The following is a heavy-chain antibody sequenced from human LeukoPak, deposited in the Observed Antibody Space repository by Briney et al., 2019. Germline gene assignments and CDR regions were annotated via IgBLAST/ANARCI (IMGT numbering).Heavy chain of an antibody. J-gene: IGHJ2*01. CDR3: ARDAGRDGYNQAGWYFDL. V-gene: IGHV4-59*01. D-gene: IGHD5-24*01. CDR2: IYYSGST. Sequence: SETLSLTCTVSGGSISSYYWSWLRQPPGKGLEWIGYIYYSGSTNYNPSLKSRVTISVDTSKNQFSLKLSSVTAADTAVYYCARDAGRDGYNQAGWYFDLWGRGTLVTVSS. CDR1: GGSISSYY.